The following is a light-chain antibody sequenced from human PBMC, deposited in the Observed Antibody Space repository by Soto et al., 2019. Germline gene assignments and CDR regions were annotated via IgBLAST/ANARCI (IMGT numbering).Light chain of an antibody. Sequence: EFVLTQSPGTLSLSPGERATLSCRASQSVSSTFLAWYQQKLGQPPRLLIYGASTRGTGIPDRFSGSGSGTDFTLTISRLEPEDFAVYYCQHYRSSRPLTFGGGTKVEIK. CDR2: GAS. V-gene: IGKV3-20*01. J-gene: IGKJ4*01. CDR1: QSVSSTF. CDR3: QHYRSSRPLT.